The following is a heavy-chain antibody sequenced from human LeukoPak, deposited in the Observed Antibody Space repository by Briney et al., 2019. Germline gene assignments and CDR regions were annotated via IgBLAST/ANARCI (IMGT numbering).Heavy chain of an antibody. D-gene: IGHD5-18*01. Sequence: QGLEWMGGIIPIFGTATYAQKFQGRVTITADESTSTAYMELSSLRSEDTAVYYCARSTAGLWGQGTLVTVSS. J-gene: IGHJ4*02. V-gene: IGHV1-69*01. CDR3: ARSTAGL. CDR2: IIPIFGTA.